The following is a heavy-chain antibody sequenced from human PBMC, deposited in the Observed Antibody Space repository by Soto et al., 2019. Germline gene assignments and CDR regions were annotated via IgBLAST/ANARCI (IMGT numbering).Heavy chain of an antibody. Sequence: TLSLTCAVSGGSISSSNWWSWVRQPPGKGLEWIGEIYHSGSTNYNPSLKSRVTISVDKSKNQFSLKLSSVTAADTAVYYCARDNTPNGGSSWYRYYYYYGMDVWGQGTTVTVSS. CDR1: GGSISSSNW. J-gene: IGHJ6*02. CDR3: ARDNTPNGGSSWYRYYYYYGMDV. V-gene: IGHV4-4*02. D-gene: IGHD6-13*01. CDR2: IYHSGST.